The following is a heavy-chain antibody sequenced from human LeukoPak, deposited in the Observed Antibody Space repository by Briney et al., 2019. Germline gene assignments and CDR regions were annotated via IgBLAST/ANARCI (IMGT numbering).Heavy chain of an antibody. J-gene: IGHJ4*02. CDR1: GGSISSGGYY. D-gene: IGHD3-10*01. CDR2: IYYSGST. V-gene: IGHV4-31*03. CDR3: AVQFGELYPFDY. Sequence: SETLSLTCTVSGGSISSGGYYWSWLRQHPGQGLEWIGYIYYSGSTYYNPSLKSRVTISVDTSKNQFSLKLSSVTAADTAVYYCAVQFGELYPFDYWGQGTLVTVSS.